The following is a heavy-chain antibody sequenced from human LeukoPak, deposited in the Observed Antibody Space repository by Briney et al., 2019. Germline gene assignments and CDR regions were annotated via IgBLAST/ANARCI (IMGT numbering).Heavy chain of an antibody. CDR3: ARVPLTLKNGTYYDFWSGYWDPAPHYYMDV. CDR1: GFSFSDYY. D-gene: IGHD3-3*01. J-gene: IGHJ6*03. Sequence: GGSLRLSCAASGFSFSDYYMSRIRQAPGKGLEWVSYISSSGSTIYYADSVKGRFTISRDNAKNSLYLQMNSLRAEDTAVYYCARVPLTLKNGTYYDFWSGYWDPAPHYYMDVWGKGTTVTVSS. CDR2: ISSSGSTI. V-gene: IGHV3-11*04.